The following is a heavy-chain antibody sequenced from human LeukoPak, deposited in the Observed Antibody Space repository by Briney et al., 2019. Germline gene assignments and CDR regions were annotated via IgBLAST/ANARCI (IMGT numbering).Heavy chain of an antibody. CDR1: RGTSTSYT. Sequence: ASLKVSCKPSRGTSTSYTTSGVRQAPGQGLGWRGRIIPILGIANYAQKFQGRVTITADKSTSTAYMELSSLRSEDTAVYYCARGPVICGGDCGVDYWGQGTLVTVSS. CDR2: IIPILGIA. D-gene: IGHD2-21*02. V-gene: IGHV1-69*02. CDR3: ARGPVICGGDCGVDY. J-gene: IGHJ4*02.